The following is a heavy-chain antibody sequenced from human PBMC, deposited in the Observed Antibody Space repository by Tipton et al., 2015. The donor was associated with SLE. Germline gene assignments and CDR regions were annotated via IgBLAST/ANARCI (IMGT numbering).Heavy chain of an antibody. CDR2: IYYSGST. CDR1: GGSISSYY. V-gene: IGHV4-59*01. J-gene: IGHJ5*02. Sequence: TLSLTCTVSGGSISSYYWSWIRQPPGKGLEWIGYIYYSGSTNYNPSLKSRVTISVDTSKNQFSLKLSSVTAADTAVYYCAREEYSSSSWWFDPWGQGTLVTVSS. D-gene: IGHD6-6*01. CDR3: AREEYSSSSWWFDP.